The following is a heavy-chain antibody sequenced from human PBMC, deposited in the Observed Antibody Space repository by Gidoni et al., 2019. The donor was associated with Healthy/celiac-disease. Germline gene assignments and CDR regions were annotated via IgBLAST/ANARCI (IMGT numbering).Heavy chain of an antibody. CDR2: ISYDGSNK. J-gene: IGHJ3*02. Sequence: QVQLVEYGGGVVQPGRSRRLSCAASGCTVLSDAMPWVRQAPGKGLEWVAVISYDGSNKYYADSVKGRFTISRDNSKNTLYLQMTSLRAEDTAVYYCAREAQRWLQSVEFGFAFDIWGQGTMVTVSS. CDR3: AREAQRWLQSVEFGFAFDI. V-gene: IGHV3-30-3*01. D-gene: IGHD5-12*01. CDR1: GCTVLSDA.